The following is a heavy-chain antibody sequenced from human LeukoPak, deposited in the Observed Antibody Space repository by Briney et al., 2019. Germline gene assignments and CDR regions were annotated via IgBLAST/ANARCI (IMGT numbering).Heavy chain of an antibody. D-gene: IGHD6-19*01. CDR3: ARSRGWYVGATIDY. CDR1: GGSIISSDYH. Sequence: PSETLSLTCTVSGGSIISSDYHWGWVRQPPGKGLEWIGTISYSGNTNYNPSLKSRVTISVDTSKNQFSLKLSSVTAADTAVYYCARSRGWYVGATIDYWGQGTLVTVSS. V-gene: IGHV4-39*07. J-gene: IGHJ4*02. CDR2: ISYSGNT.